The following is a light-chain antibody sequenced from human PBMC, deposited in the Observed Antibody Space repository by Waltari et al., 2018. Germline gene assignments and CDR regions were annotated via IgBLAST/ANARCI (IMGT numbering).Light chain of an antibody. V-gene: IGLV1-44*01. CDR2: RSD. J-gene: IGLJ3*02. CDR3: AARDDSLNGRWV. CDR1: ASNIGNNL. Sequence: QSVLTQPPSVSGTPGQRVTISCSGSASNIGNNLVNWYQQFPGKAPKLLIYRSDQRPSGAPDRFSGSKSGTSASLAISGLQSEDEADYYCAARDDSLNGRWVFGGGTKVTVL.